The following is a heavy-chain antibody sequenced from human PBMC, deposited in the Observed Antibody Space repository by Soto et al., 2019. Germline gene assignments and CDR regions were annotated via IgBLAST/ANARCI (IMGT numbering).Heavy chain of an antibody. CDR1: GDSFNNFA. J-gene: IGHJ2*01. Sequence: QVQLVQSGAEVKKPGSSVKISCRAPGDSFNNFALSWVRQAPGLGLEWMGGIIPIFATPTYAPKFQDRVTFTADESTTTAYMELRTLRSDDTAVYYCARHVGADFRNWFFDRWGRGTLVTVSS. V-gene: IGHV1-69*12. CDR3: ARHVGADFRNWFFDR. CDR2: IIPIFATP. D-gene: IGHD4-4*01.